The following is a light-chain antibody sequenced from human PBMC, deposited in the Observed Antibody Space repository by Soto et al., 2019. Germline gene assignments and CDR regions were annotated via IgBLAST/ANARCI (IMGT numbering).Light chain of an antibody. CDR1: QSFASSH. J-gene: IGKJ3*01. Sequence: EIVLTQSPGTLSLSPGERATLSCKASQSFASSHLAWYRQKPGQTPRLLIYDASSRATGIPDRISGSGSGTDFTLTISRLEPEDFAVYYCQQYASAPYTSGPRTKV. CDR3: QQYASAPYT. CDR2: DAS. V-gene: IGKV3-20*01.